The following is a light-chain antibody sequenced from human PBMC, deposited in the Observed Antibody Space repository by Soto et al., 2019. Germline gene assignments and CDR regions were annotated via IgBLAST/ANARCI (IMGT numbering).Light chain of an antibody. J-gene: IGKJ1*01. V-gene: IGKV1-5*03. CDR3: LQYNSHSWT. CDR1: QSISSW. Sequence: DLQMTQSPSTLSASVGERVTITCRASQSISSWLAWYQHKPGKAPKLLIYKESSLESGVPSRFSGSGSGTEFTLTISTLQPEDFASYYCLQYNSHSWTFGQETKVEMK. CDR2: KES.